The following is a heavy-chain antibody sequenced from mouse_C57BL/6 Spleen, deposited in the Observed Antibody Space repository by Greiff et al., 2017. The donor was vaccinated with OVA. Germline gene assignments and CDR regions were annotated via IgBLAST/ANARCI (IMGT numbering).Heavy chain of an antibody. CDR1: GYSITSGYY. V-gene: IGHV3-6*01. D-gene: IGHD2-2*01. Sequence: EVKLQESGPGLVKPSQSLSLTCSVTGYSITSGYYWNWIRQFPGNKLEWMGYISYDGSNNYNPSLKNRISITRDTSKNQFFLKLNSVTTEDTATYYCAREDYYGYPYAMDYWGQGTSVTVSS. CDR2: ISYDGSN. CDR3: AREDYYGYPYAMDY. J-gene: IGHJ4*01.